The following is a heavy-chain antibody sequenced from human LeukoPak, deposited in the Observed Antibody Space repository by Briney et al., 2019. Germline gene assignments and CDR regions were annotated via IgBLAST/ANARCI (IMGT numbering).Heavy chain of an antibody. CDR3: ARGGEDIVVVPAAIHPYYYYMDV. CDR1: GGSISSSSYY. Sequence: SETLSLTCTVSGGSISSSSYYWGWIRQPPGKGLEWIGSIYYSGSTYYDPSLKSRVTISVDTSKNQFSLKLSSVTAADTAVYYCARGGEDIVVVPAAIHPYYYYMDVWGKGTTVTVSS. J-gene: IGHJ6*03. CDR2: IYYSGST. D-gene: IGHD2-2*01. V-gene: IGHV4-39*01.